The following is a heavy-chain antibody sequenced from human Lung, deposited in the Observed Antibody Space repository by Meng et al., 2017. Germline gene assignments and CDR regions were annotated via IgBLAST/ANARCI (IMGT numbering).Heavy chain of an antibody. CDR3: ARYVPNGSFWYFDF. V-gene: IGHV1-18*01. CDR1: GYIFTNYD. D-gene: IGHD6-13*01. CDR2: ISVKNGEA. J-gene: IGHJ2*01. Sequence: VQRWQSGAARNKPCAPMKVPFKASGYIFTNYDISWWRQAPGQGLEWIGWISVKNGEATYPQNFQGRVTMTTDTTTSTAYMELRSLTSDDTAVYYCARYVPNGSFWYFDFWGRGTLVTVSS.